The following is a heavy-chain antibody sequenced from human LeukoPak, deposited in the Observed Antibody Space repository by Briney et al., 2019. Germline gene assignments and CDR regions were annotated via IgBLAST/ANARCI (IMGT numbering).Heavy chain of an antibody. J-gene: IGHJ3*02. CDR3: ARPKLRFLELDAFDI. CDR2: INSDGSST. V-gene: IGHV3-74*01. CDR1: GFTFSSYW. Sequence: PGGSLRLSCAASGFTFSSYWMHWVRQAPGKGLVWVSRINSDGSSTSYADSVKGRFTISRDNAKNTLYLQMNSLRAEDTAVYCCARPKLRFLELDAFDIWGQGTMVTVSS. D-gene: IGHD3-3*01.